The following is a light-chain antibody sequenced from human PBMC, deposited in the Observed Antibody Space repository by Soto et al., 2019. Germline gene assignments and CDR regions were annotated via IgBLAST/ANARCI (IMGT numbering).Light chain of an antibody. J-gene: IGLJ1*01. CDR1: SSDVGDFSY. CDR2: DVG. CDR3: SSFSSSTPLV. Sequence: QSVLTQPASVSGSPGQSITISCTGTSSDVGDFSYVSWYQQHPGKAPKVMIYDVGNRPSGVSIRFTGTESGSTASLTISGLQAEDDAEYYCSSFSSSTPLVVGTGTKPTVL. V-gene: IGLV2-14*01.